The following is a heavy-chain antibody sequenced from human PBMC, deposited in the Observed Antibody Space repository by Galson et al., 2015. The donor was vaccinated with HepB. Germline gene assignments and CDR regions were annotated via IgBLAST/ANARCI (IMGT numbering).Heavy chain of an antibody. CDR3: AKDPYLYSALAGTMAGFDY. J-gene: IGHJ4*02. CDR2: ISYDGSNK. V-gene: IGHV3-30*18. CDR1: GFTFSNYG. Sequence: SLRLSCAASGFTFSNYGMHWVRQAPGKGLEWVAVISYDGSNKSYADSVKGRFTISRDNSKNTLYLQMNSLSAEDTALYYCAKDPYLYSALAGTMAGFDYWGQGTLVTVSS. D-gene: IGHD6-19*01.